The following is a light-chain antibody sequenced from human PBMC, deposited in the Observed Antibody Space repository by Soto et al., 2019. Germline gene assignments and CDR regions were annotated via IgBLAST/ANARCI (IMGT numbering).Light chain of an antibody. Sequence: EVVMTQSPATLSVSPGERATLSCRASQSVSRNLAWYQQRPGRAPRLLIYDASTRATNIPTRFSGSGSGTGFTLTISSLQSEDFAVYYCQQYSHWPLYTFGQGTKLEIK. CDR1: QSVSRN. V-gene: IGKV3-15*01. CDR3: QQYSHWPLYT. CDR2: DAS. J-gene: IGKJ2*01.